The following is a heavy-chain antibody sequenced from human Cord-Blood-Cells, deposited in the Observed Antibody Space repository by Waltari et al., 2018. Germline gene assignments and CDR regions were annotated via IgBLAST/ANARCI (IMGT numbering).Heavy chain of an antibody. D-gene: IGHD2-8*01. CDR3: ARDRCTNGVCYFDY. CDR1: GYTFTSYA. J-gene: IGHJ4*02. V-gene: IGHV1-3*01. Sequence: QVQLVQSGAEVKKPGASMKVSCKASGYTFTSYAMHWVRQAPGQRLEWMGWINAGNGNTKYSQKFQGRVTITRDTSASTAYMELSSLRSEDTAVYYCARDRCTNGVCYFDYWGQGTLVTVSS. CDR2: INAGNGNT.